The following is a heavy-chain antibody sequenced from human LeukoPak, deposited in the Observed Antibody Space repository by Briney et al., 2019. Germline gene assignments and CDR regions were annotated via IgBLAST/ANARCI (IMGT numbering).Heavy chain of an antibody. D-gene: IGHD6-19*01. Sequence: GGSPRLSCAASGFTFSDHYIDWVRQAPGKGLEWVGRSRDKGNSYTTAYAASVRGRFTISRDDSKNSLYLQMNSLRAEDTAVYYCARGRLYSSGWYGAFDIWGQGTMVTVSS. CDR2: SRDKGNSYTT. J-gene: IGHJ3*02. CDR1: GFTFSDHY. V-gene: IGHV3-72*01. CDR3: ARGRLYSSGWYGAFDI.